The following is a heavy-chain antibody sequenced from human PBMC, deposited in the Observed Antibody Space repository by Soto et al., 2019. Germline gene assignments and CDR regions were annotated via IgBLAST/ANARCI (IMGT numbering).Heavy chain of an antibody. CDR2: INPSGGST. Sequence: QVQLVQSGAEVKKPGASVKVSCKASGYTFTSYYMHWVRQAPGQGLEWMGIINPSGGSTSYAQKFQGRVTMTRDTSTSTVYMELSSLRSEDTAVYHCARMYYDILTGYYWTPEFDYWGQGTLVTVSS. D-gene: IGHD3-9*01. V-gene: IGHV1-46*01. J-gene: IGHJ4*02. CDR3: ARMYYDILTGYYWTPEFDY. CDR1: GYTFTSYY.